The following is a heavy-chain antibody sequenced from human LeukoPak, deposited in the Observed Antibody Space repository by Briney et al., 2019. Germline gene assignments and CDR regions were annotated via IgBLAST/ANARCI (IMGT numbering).Heavy chain of an antibody. Sequence: SQTLSLTCTVSGVSMSSGAFYWSSIRQHPGKGLEWIRNIYYSGSTYYNPSLKSRVTISVDRSKNQFSLKLTSVTAADTAVYYCARAFPFDDYGDPDAFDIWGQGTMVTVSS. CDR1: GVSMSSGAFY. CDR2: IYYSGST. J-gene: IGHJ3*02. D-gene: IGHD4-17*01. V-gene: IGHV4-30-4*08. CDR3: ARAFPFDDYGDPDAFDI.